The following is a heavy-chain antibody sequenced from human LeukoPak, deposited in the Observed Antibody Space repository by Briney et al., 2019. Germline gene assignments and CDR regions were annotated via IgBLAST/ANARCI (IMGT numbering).Heavy chain of an antibody. CDR3: AKMSREFRDSSGGYDY. J-gene: IGHJ4*02. CDR1: GFTFSSYA. CDR2: FSYDGSDK. D-gene: IGHD3-22*01. V-gene: IGHV3-30*18. Sequence: GGSLRLSCAASGFTFSSYAMHWVRQAPGRGLEWVAIFSYDGSDKYYADSVKGRFTISRDNSKSTLYLQMNSLRSEDTAVYYCAKMSREFRDSSGGYDYWGQGILVTVSS.